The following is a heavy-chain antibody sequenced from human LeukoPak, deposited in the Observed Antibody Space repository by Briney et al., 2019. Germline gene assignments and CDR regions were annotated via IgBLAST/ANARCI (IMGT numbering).Heavy chain of an antibody. Sequence: SETLSLTCTVSGVSISSYYWSWIRQPPGKGLEWVGYIYYSGSTNYNPSLKSRVTISVDTAKNQVSLRLSSVTAADTAVYYCARDSGTTGEVKFDPWGQGSLVTVSS. V-gene: IGHV4-59*12. CDR1: GVSISSYY. CDR3: ARDSGTTGEVKFDP. J-gene: IGHJ5*02. D-gene: IGHD3-10*01. CDR2: IYYSGST.